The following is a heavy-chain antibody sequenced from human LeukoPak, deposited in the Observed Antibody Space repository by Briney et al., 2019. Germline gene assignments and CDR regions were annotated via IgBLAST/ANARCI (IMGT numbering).Heavy chain of an antibody. CDR1: GGSISSYY. Sequence: SETLSLTCTVSGGSISSYYWSWIRQPPGKGLEWIGYIYYSGSTNYNPSLKSRVTISVDTSKNQFSLKLSSVTAADTVVYYCAGTRDHLLRIWGQGTMVTVSS. D-gene: IGHD2-15*01. CDR2: IYYSGST. J-gene: IGHJ3*02. V-gene: IGHV4-59*08. CDR3: AGTRDHLLRI.